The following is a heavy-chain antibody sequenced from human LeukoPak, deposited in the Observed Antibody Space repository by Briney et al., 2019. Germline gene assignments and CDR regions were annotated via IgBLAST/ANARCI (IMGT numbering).Heavy chain of an antibody. CDR3: ARQRTIVVVPAAIGPRDYYYGMDV. J-gene: IGHJ6*02. Sequence: GGSLRLSCAASGFTFSSYSMNWVRQAPGKGLEWVSSISSSSSYMYYADSVKGRFTISRDNAKNSLYLQMNSLRAEDTAVYYCARQRTIVVVPAAIGPRDYYYGMDVWGQGTTVTVSS. CDR1: GFTFSSYS. D-gene: IGHD2-2*02. CDR2: ISSSSSYM. V-gene: IGHV3-21*01.